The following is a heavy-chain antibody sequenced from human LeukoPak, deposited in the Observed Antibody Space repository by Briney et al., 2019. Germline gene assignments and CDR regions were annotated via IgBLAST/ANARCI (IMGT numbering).Heavy chain of an antibody. CDR1: GFTFSSYAMH. D-gene: IGHD5-18*01. J-gene: IGHJ3*02. CDR2: IYYSGST. Sequence: LRLSCAASGFTFSSYAMHWVRQPPGKGLEWIGSIYYSGSTYYNPSLKSRVTISVDTSKNQFSLKLSSVTAADTAVYYCASRGYSYGYGDAFDIWGQGTMVTVSS. V-gene: IGHV4-39*01. CDR3: ASRGYSYGYGDAFDI.